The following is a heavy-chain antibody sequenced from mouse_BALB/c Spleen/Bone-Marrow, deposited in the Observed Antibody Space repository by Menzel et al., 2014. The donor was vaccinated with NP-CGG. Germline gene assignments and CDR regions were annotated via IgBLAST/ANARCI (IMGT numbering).Heavy chain of an antibody. CDR3: ARDIGRLLFDY. Sequence: EVQLVESGGGLVQPGGSLRLSCETSGFTFTAYYMNWVRQPPGKALEWLGFIRNKANGYTTEYSASVKGRFTISRDNSQSILYLQMNTLRAEDSATYYCARDIGRLLFDYWGQGTTLTVSS. CDR2: IRNKANGYTT. CDR1: GFTFTAYY. D-gene: IGHD1-2*01. V-gene: IGHV7-3*02. J-gene: IGHJ2*01.